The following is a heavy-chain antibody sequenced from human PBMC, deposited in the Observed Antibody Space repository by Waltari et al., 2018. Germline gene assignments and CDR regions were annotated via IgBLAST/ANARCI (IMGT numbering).Heavy chain of an antibody. CDR3: VRHRLAWYFDL. CDR1: GVSMDDSSSY. V-gene: IGHV4-39*01. Sequence: QLQLQESGPGLVKPSETLSLTCTVSGVSMDDSSSYWGWIRQPPGKGLEWIGSVYYNGNTHHNPSLKSRVTVSGDTSKNQFSLMLNSVTAADTAVYYCVRHRLAWYFDLWGRGTLVTVSS. CDR2: VYYNGNT. D-gene: IGHD6-19*01. J-gene: IGHJ2*01.